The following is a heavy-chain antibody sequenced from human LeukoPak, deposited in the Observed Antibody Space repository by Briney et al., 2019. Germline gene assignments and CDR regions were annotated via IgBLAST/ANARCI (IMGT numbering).Heavy chain of an antibody. J-gene: IGHJ4*02. CDR3: ATAPPLNFDY. V-gene: IGHV3-23*01. Sequence: GGSLRLSCGASGFIFSNYVMTWVRQAPGRGLEWVSGITGGGETTYYADSVKGRFTISRDNSKNTLYLQMNSLRAEDTAVYYCATAPPLNFDYWGQGTLVTVSS. CDR2: ITGGGETT. CDR1: GFIFSNYV.